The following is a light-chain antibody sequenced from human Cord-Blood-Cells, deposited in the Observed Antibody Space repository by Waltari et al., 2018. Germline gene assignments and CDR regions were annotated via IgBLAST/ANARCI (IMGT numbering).Light chain of an antibody. Sequence: QSVLTQPPSASGTPGQRVTIPCSGSSSNIGSNTVNWYQQLPGTAPKLLIYSNNQRPSVVPDRFSGSKSGTSASLASSGLQSEDEADYYCAAWDDSLNGPVFGGGTKLTVL. V-gene: IGLV1-44*01. CDR3: AAWDDSLNGPV. CDR2: SNN. CDR1: SSNIGSNT. J-gene: IGLJ3*02.